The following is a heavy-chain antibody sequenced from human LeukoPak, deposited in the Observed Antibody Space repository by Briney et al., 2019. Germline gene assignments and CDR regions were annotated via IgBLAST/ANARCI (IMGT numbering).Heavy chain of an antibody. D-gene: IGHD3-10*01. Sequence: GGSLRLSCAASGFTFDDYAMHWVRQAPGKGLEWVSLISGDGGSTYYADSVKGRFTISRDNSKNSLYLQMNSLRTEDTALYYCANALPLMVRGVIPSGDYYYYGMDVWGQGTTVTVSS. V-gene: IGHV3-43*02. CDR2: ISGDGGST. J-gene: IGHJ6*02. CDR1: GFTFDDYA. CDR3: ANALPLMVRGVIPSGDYYYYGMDV.